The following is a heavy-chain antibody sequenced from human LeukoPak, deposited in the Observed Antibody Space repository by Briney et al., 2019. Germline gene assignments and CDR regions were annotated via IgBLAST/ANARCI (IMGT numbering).Heavy chain of an antibody. Sequence: GGSLRLSCAASGFTFSSYAMSWVRQAPGKGLEWVSAISGSGGSTYYADSVKGRFTISRDNSKNTLYLQMNSLRAEDTAVYYCAKDPRGYRYYGMDVWGQGTTVTVSS. D-gene: IGHD5-12*01. CDR1: GFTFSSYA. CDR3: AKDPRGYRYYGMDV. J-gene: IGHJ6*02. V-gene: IGHV3-23*01. CDR2: ISGSGGST.